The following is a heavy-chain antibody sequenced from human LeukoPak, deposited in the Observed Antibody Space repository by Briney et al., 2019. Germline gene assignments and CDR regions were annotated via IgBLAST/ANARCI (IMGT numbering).Heavy chain of an antibody. V-gene: IGHV3-48*04. Sequence: GGSLRLSCAASGFTFSSYNMNWVRQAPGKGLEWVSYISSSRSAIYYADSVKGRFTISRDNAKNSLYLQMNSLRAEDTAVYYCAKDSGSYYVEYYFDYWGQGTLVTVSS. J-gene: IGHJ4*02. CDR2: ISSSRSAI. CDR1: GFTFSSYN. D-gene: IGHD1-26*01. CDR3: AKDSGSYYVEYYFDY.